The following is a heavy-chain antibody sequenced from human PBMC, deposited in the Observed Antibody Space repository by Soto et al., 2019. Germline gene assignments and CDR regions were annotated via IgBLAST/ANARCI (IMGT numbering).Heavy chain of an antibody. Sequence: SLRLSCAASGFSFSAYGMHWVRQAPGKGLEWVAVISYDGSEKYYADSVQGRFTIARDNSKNTLYLQMNSLRIEDTGVFYCARSRSSTLNYFNAMDVWGQGTTVTVSS. CDR1: GFSFSAYG. D-gene: IGHD6-6*01. J-gene: IGHJ6*02. CDR2: ISYDGSEK. CDR3: ARSRSSTLNYFNAMDV. V-gene: IGHV3-30*03.